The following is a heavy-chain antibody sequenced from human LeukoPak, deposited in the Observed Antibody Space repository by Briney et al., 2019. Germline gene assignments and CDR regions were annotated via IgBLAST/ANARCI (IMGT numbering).Heavy chain of an antibody. CDR3: ARDPRGYSGYDSPLFDY. Sequence: ASVKVSCKASGYTFTSYYMHWVRQAPGQGLEWMGIINPSGGSTSYAQKFQGRVTMTRDMSTSTVYMELSSLRSEDTAVYYCARDPRGYSGYDSPLFDYWGQGTLVTVSS. V-gene: IGHV1-46*01. CDR2: INPSGGST. CDR1: GYTFTSYY. J-gene: IGHJ4*02. D-gene: IGHD5-12*01.